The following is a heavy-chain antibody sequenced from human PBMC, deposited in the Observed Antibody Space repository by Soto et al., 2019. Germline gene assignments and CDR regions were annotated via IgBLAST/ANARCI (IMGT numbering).Heavy chain of an antibody. D-gene: IGHD6-19*01. CDR2: IRAYNGYT. J-gene: IGHJ4*02. V-gene: IGHV1-18*04. CDR1: GYTFTSYG. Sequence: QVQLVQSGAEVRKPGASVKVSCKASGYTFTSYGISWVRQAPGQGLEWMGWIRAYNGYTNYAQKFQGRVTVTTDTSTSTAYMELRSLISDDTAVYYCARASVGYRSSWYVGYFDFWGQGTLVTVSS. CDR3: ARASVGYRSSWYVGYFDF.